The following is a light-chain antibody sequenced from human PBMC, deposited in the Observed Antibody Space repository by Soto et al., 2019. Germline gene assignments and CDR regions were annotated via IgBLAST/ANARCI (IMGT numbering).Light chain of an antibody. CDR2: EGT. CDR1: SSDVGSYNL. Sequence: QSALTQPASVSGSPGQSITISCTGTSSDVGSYNLVSWYQQHPGKAPKFMIYEGTKRPSGVSNRFSGSKSGNTASLTISGLQAEDEAEYYCCSYAGSSSYVFGTGTQLTVL. CDR3: CSYAGSSSYV. V-gene: IGLV2-23*01. J-gene: IGLJ1*01.